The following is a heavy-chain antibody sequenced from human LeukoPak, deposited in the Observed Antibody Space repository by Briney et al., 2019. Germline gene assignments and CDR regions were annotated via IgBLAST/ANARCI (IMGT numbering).Heavy chain of an antibody. V-gene: IGHV3-23*01. CDR1: GFTFSSHA. CDR3: ARDPGVVAFHYFDF. Sequence: SGGSLRLSCAASGFTFSSHAMAWVRQAPGKGLEWVSAIGGLGSSTYCGDSVKGRFTISRDNSKNTVYLQMDSLRVEDTAVYYCARDPGVVAFHYFDFWGQGTLITVSS. CDR2: IGGLGSST. D-gene: IGHD3-3*01. J-gene: IGHJ4*02.